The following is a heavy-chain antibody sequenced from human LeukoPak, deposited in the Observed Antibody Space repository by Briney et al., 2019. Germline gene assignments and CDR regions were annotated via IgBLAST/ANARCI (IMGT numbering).Heavy chain of an antibody. D-gene: IGHD2-8*01. Sequence: GGSLRLSCAASGFTFSSYAMTRVRHAPGKGLEWVSSISGSGGSTYYAASVKCRFTISRDTSKNTLYLQMNSLRVEDTAVYRCAKDYVGVVPDAFDIWGQGTMVTVSS. V-gene: IGHV3-23*01. CDR1: GFTFSSYA. J-gene: IGHJ3*02. CDR3: AKDYVGVVPDAFDI. CDR2: ISGSGGST.